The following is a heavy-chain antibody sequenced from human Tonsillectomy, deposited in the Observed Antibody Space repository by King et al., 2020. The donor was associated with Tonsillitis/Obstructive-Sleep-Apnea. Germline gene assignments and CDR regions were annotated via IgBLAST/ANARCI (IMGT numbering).Heavy chain of an antibody. CDR3: TTEWIAAAGNPLYYFDY. CDR2: IKSKTDGGTT. Sequence: VQLVESGGGLVKPGGSLRLSCAASGFTFSNAWMNWVRQAPGKGLEWVGRIKSKTDGGTTDYAAPVKGRFTISRDDSKNTLYLQMNSLKTEDTAVYYCTTEWIAAAGNPLYYFDYWGQGTLVTVSS. CDR1: GFTFSNAW. D-gene: IGHD6-13*01. V-gene: IGHV3-15*07. J-gene: IGHJ4*02.